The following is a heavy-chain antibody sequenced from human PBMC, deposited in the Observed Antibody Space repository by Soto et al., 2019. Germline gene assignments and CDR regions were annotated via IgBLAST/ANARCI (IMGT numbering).Heavy chain of an antibody. J-gene: IGHJ4*02. CDR3: AHSMIAVAGWGDFDY. V-gene: IGHV2-5*01. Sequence: SGPTLVKPTQTLTLTCTFSGFSLSTSGVGVGWIRQPPGKALEWLALIYWNDDKRYSPSLKSRLTITKDTSKNQVVLTMTNMDPVDTATYYCAHSMIAVAGWGDFDYWGQGTLVTVSS. CDR1: GFSLSTSGVG. CDR2: IYWNDDK. D-gene: IGHD6-19*01.